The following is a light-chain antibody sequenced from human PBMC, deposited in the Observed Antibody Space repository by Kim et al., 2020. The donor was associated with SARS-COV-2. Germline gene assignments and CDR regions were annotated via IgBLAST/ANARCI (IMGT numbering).Light chain of an antibody. J-gene: IGLJ1*01. CDR1: KLEDKF. Sequence: SYELTQPPSVYVSPGQTASITCSGDKLEDKFVCWYQQKPGQSPVLVIYQDSKRPSRIPERFSGSNSGNIATLTISGTQAMDEADYYCQAWDSSTGVFGTGTKVTVL. CDR2: QDS. V-gene: IGLV3-1*01. CDR3: QAWDSSTGV.